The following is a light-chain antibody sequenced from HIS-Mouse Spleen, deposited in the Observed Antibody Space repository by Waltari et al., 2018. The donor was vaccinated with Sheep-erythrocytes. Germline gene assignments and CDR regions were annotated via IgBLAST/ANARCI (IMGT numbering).Light chain of an antibody. Sequence: QSALTQPASVSGSPGQSITISCTGTSSDVWSYNLVSWYQQHPGKAPKLMIYEGSKRPSGVSNRFPGSKSGNTASLTISGLQAEDEADYYCCSYAGSSTPWVFGGGTKLTVL. CDR1: SSDVWSYNL. CDR2: EGS. V-gene: IGLV2-23*01. J-gene: IGLJ3*02. CDR3: CSYAGSSTPWV.